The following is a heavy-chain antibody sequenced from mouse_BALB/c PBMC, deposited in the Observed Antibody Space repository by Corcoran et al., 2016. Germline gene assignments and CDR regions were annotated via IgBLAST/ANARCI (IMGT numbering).Heavy chain of an antibody. J-gene: IGHJ1*01. CDR2: ISYDGSN. CDR3: ARQSYWYFDV. Sequence: DVQLQESGPGLVKPSQSLSLTCSVTGYSITSGYSWNWIRQFPGNKLEWMGYISYDGSNNYNPSLKNRISITRDTSKNQFFLKLNSVTTEDTATYYCARQSYWYFDVWGAGTTVTVSS. CDR1: GYSITSGYS. V-gene: IGHV3-6*02.